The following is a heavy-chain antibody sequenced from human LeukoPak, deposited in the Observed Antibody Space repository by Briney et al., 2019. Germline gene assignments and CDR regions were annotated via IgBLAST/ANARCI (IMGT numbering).Heavy chain of an antibody. V-gene: IGHV1-46*01. CDR3: ARGGQYVLHYDSSGYPPRGH. CDR2: INPSGGST. J-gene: IGHJ4*02. D-gene: IGHD3-22*01. Sequence: ASVKVSCKASGYTFTSYYMHWVRQAPGQGLEWMGIINPSGGSTSYAQKFQGRVTMTRDTSISTAYMELSRLRSDDTAVYYCARGGQYVLHYDSSGYPPRGHWGQGTLVTVSS. CDR1: GYTFTSYY.